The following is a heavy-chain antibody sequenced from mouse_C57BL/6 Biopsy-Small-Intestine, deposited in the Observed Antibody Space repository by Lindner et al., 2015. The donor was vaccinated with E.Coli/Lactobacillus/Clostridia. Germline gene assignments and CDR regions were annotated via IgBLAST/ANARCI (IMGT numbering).Heavy chain of an antibody. CDR3: ARRGGPNWAFFDY. CDR1: GYTFTSYG. Sequence: VQLQESGAELARPGASVKLSCKASGYTFTSYGISWVKQRTGQGLEWIGEIYPRSGNTYYNEKFKGKATLTADKSSSTAYMQLSGLTSEDSAVYFCARRGGPNWAFFDYWGQGTTLTVSS. J-gene: IGHJ2*01. D-gene: IGHD4-1*01. V-gene: IGHV1-81*01. CDR2: IYPRSGNT.